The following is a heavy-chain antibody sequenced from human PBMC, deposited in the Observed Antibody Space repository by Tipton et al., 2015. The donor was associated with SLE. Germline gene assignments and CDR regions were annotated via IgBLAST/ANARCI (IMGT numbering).Heavy chain of an antibody. Sequence: TLSLTCTVSGGSVSSSGYSWSWIRQPPGKGLQWIGYISYSGSTNYNPSLKSRVTISVDTSKNQFSLKLSSVTAADTAVYYCARGYCSGGSCSYWYFDLWGRGTLVTVSS. D-gene: IGHD2-15*01. CDR3: ARGYCSGGSCSYWYFDL. J-gene: IGHJ2*01. CDR2: ISYSGST. V-gene: IGHV4-61*08. CDR1: GGSVSSSGYS.